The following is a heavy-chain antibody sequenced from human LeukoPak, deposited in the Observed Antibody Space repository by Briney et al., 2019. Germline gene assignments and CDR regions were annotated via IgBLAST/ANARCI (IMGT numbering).Heavy chain of an antibody. CDR1: GYPFTCYY. Sequence: ASVKVSCRASGYPFTCYYMHWVRQAPGQGLEWMGWINPNSGGTNYAQKFQGRVTMTRDTSISTAYMELSRLRSDDTAVYYCARVVYSSSGDWFDPWGQGTLVTVSS. CDR2: INPNSGGT. J-gene: IGHJ5*02. CDR3: ARVVYSSSGDWFDP. V-gene: IGHV1-2*02. D-gene: IGHD6-13*01.